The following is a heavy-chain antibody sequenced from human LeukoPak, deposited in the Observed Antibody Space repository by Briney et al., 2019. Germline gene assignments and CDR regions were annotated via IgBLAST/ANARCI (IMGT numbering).Heavy chain of an antibody. CDR1: GFTFSSYW. CDR3: AREWELLPILVY. D-gene: IGHD1-26*01. CDR2: IRQDGSEK. Sequence: GGSLRLSCAASGFTFSSYWMSWVRQAPGKGLEWVANIRQDGSEKYYVDSVKGRFTISRNNAKNSLYLQMNSLRAEDTAVYYCAREWELLPILVYWGQGTLVTVSS. J-gene: IGHJ4*02. V-gene: IGHV3-7*01.